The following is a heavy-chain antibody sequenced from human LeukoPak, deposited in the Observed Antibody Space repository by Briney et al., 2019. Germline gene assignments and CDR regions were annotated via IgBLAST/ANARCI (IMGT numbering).Heavy chain of an antibody. CDR1: GFIFSNYW. J-gene: IGHJ4*02. CDR2: IKQDGSEK. D-gene: IGHD6-19*01. CDR3: ASRGEQWLVGY. V-gene: IGHV3-7*01. Sequence: GGSLRLSCAASGFIFSNYWMSWVRQAPGKGLEWVANIKQDGSEKYYVDSVKGRFTISRDNAKNSLYLQMNSLRAEDTAVYYCASRGEQWLVGYWGQGTLVTVSS.